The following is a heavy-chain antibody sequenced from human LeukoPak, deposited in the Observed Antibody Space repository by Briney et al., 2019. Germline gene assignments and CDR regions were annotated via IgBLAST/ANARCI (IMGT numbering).Heavy chain of an antibody. D-gene: IGHD6-13*01. Sequence: SETLSLTCTVSGGSISNYVWSWIRQPPGKGLEWIGYINDSGNTKYNPSLESRVTISVDTSKNQFSLNLYSVTAADTAVYYCARAGRTMLAAAGTLSWFDPWGQGTLVTVSS. V-gene: IGHV4-59*01. CDR3: ARAGRTMLAAAGTLSWFDP. J-gene: IGHJ5*02. CDR1: GGSISNYV. CDR2: INDSGNT.